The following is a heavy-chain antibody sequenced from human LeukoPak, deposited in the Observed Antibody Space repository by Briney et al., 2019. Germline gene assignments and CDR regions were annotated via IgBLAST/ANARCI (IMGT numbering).Heavy chain of an antibody. J-gene: IGHJ4*02. CDR1: GYTFTNDD. D-gene: IGHD3-16*02. Sequence: ASVKVSCKASGYTFTNDDISWVRQATGQGLEWIGKMNPNSGNTGYAQKFQGRVTMTRSTSVSTVHMELNSLTSEDTAVYFCARNASGAGYTAWGQGTLVTVSS. CDR3: ARNASGAGYTA. V-gene: IGHV1-8*01. CDR2: MNPNSGNT.